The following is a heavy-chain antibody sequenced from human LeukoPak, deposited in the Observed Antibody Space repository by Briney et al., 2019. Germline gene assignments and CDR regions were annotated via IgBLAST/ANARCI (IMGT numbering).Heavy chain of an antibody. CDR1: GFTFDDYA. CDR3: AKGGYYDSTPAGGTDY. V-gene: IGHV3-43D*03. J-gene: IGHJ4*02. D-gene: IGHD3-22*01. CDR2: ISWDGGST. Sequence: PGGSLRLSCAASGFTFDDYAMHWVRQAPGKGLEWVSLISWDGGSTYYADSVKGRFTISRDNSKNSLYLQMNSLRAEDTALYYCAKGGYYDSTPAGGTDYWGQGTLVTVSS.